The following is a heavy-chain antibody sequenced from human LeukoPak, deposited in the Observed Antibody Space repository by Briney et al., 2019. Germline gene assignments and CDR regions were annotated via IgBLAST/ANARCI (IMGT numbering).Heavy chain of an antibody. J-gene: IGHJ5*02. CDR3: AMIHDYGDYGGWFDP. CDR1: GFTFSNYA. CDR2: ISGSGDST. Sequence: GGSLRLSCAASGFTFSNYAMRWVRQAPGKGLEWVSGISGSGDSTYYADSVKGRFTISRDNSKNTLYLQMNSLRSDDTAVYYCAMIHDYGDYGGWFDPWGQGTLVTVSS. D-gene: IGHD4-17*01. V-gene: IGHV3-23*01.